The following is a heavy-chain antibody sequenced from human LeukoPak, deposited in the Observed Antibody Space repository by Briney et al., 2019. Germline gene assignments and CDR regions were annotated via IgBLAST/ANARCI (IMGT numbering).Heavy chain of an antibody. CDR2: IYSGGST. J-gene: IGHJ4*02. CDR3: ARGLGYCSGGSCYGGPYYFDY. D-gene: IGHD2-15*01. Sequence: GGSLRLSCAASGFTVSSNYMSWVRQAPGKGLEWVSVIYSGGSTYYADSVKGRFTISRDNSKNTLYLQVNSLRAEDTAVYYCARGLGYCSGGSCYGGPYYFDYWGQGTLVTVSS. V-gene: IGHV3-53*01. CDR1: GFTVSSNY.